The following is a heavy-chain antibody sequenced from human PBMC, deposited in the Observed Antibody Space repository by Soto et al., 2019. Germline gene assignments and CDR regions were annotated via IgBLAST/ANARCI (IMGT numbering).Heavy chain of an antibody. V-gene: IGHV3-64*04. J-gene: IGHJ6*02. Sequence: XGSLRLSCSGSGFTVSSFGMHWVRQAPGKGLEHVSTLSSNGIGTYYADSVKGRFTFSRDTSRNTVYLQMNSLRADDTGVYYCVRDGYPAWVYGVDVWGQGTTVTVSS. D-gene: IGHD5-18*01. CDR1: GFTVSSFG. CDR3: VRDGYPAWVYGVDV. CDR2: LSSNGIGT.